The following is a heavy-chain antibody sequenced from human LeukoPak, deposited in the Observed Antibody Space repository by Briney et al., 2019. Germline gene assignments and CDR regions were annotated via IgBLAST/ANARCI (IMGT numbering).Heavy chain of an antibody. CDR1: GGSISSSSYY. V-gene: IGHV4-39*01. Sequence: PSETLSLTCTVSGGSISSSSYYWAWIRQPPGKGLEYIGSYSGSTYYNPSLKSRVTISVDTSKKQFSLKLSSVTAADTALYYCARHAAFADYQSHLTHFDYWGRGTLVTVSS. CDR3: ARHAAFADYQSHLTHFDY. J-gene: IGHJ4*02. CDR2: YSGST. D-gene: IGHD4/OR15-4a*01.